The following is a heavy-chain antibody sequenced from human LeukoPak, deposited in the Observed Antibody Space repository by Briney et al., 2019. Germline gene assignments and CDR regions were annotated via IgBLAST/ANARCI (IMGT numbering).Heavy chain of an antibody. CDR1: GFTFSSYG. V-gene: IGHV3-30*03. J-gene: IGHJ4*02. D-gene: IGHD3-22*01. CDR2: ISYDGSNK. CDR3: ASSHLSGYYGY. Sequence: PGGSLRLSCAASGFTFSSYGMHWVRQAPGKGLEWVAVISYDGSNKYYADSVKGRFTISRDNSKNTLYLQMNSLRAEDTAVYYCASSHLSGYYGYWGQGTLVTVSS.